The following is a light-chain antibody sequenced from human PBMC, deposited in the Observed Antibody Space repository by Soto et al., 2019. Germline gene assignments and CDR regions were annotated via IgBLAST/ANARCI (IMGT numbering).Light chain of an antibody. Sequence: QSALTQPASVSGSPGQSITISCTETSSDVGGYNLVSWYQQYPGKAPKLMIYATSKRPSGVSNRFSGSKSGDTASLTISGLQAEDEADYYCTSFARGSTLVFGGGTKLTVL. J-gene: IGLJ3*02. CDR3: TSFARGSTLV. CDR1: SSDVGGYNL. V-gene: IGLV2-23*01. CDR2: ATS.